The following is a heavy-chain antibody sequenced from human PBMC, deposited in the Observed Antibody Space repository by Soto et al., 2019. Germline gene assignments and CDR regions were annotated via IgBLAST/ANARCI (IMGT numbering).Heavy chain of an antibody. CDR1: GGSISSGGYS. CDR3: ARVPDR. CDR2: IYHSGST. J-gene: IGHJ5*02. D-gene: IGHD2-2*01. Sequence: PSETLSLTCAVSGGSISSGGYSWSWIRQPPGKGLEWIGYIYHSGSTYYNPSLKSRVTISVNRSKNQFSLKLSSVTAADTAVYYCARVPDRWGQGTLVTVSS. V-gene: IGHV4-30-2*01.